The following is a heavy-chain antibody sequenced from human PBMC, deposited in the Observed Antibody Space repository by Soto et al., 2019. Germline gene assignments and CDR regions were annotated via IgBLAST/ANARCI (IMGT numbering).Heavy chain of an antibody. Sequence: QVQLVQSGAEVKKPGSSEKISCKASGGTFSSYAISWVRQAPGQGLEWMGGIIPIFGTANYAQKFQGRVTITADESTSTAYMELSSLRSEDTAVYYCARVAYCGGDCYSTYYFDYWGQGTLVTVSS. V-gene: IGHV1-69*12. J-gene: IGHJ4*02. CDR1: GGTFSSYA. CDR3: ARVAYCGGDCYSTYYFDY. D-gene: IGHD2-21*02. CDR2: IIPIFGTA.